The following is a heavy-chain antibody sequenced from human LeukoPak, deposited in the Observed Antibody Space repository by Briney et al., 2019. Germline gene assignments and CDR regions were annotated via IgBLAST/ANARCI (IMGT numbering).Heavy chain of an antibody. Sequence: ASVTVSFKFSGSTLSYLSIHWVRQAPGKGLEYVGGSDPEDGETFHAQNFQGRVTMTEDTSIDTAYMELSSLRSEDTAVYYCVTDRARLFWYFDLWGRGTLVTVSS. CDR2: SDPEDGET. D-gene: IGHD2-21*02. CDR1: GSTLSYLS. CDR3: VTDRARLFWYFDL. V-gene: IGHV1-24*01. J-gene: IGHJ2*01.